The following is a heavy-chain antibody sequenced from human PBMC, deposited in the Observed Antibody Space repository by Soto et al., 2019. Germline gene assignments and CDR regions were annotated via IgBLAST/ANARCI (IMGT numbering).Heavy chain of an antibody. V-gene: IGHV1-18*01. D-gene: IGHD6-13*01. Sequence: QVQLVQSGAEVKKPGASVKVSCKASGYTFTSYGISWVRQAPGQGLEWMGWISAYNGNTNYAQKLQGRAPMTTDTSTSTADMELRSLRSDDTAVYYCTRVFRRHSSIWYELSYYYYGMDVWGQGTTVTVSS. CDR1: GYTFTSYG. CDR2: ISAYNGNT. CDR3: TRVFRRHSSIWYELSYYYYGMDV. J-gene: IGHJ6*02.